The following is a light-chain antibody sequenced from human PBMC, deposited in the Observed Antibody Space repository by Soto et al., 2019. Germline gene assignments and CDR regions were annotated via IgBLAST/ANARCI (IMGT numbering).Light chain of an antibody. CDR1: NSDVGGYNY. V-gene: IGLV2-14*01. CDR2: GVT. J-gene: IGLJ3*02. Sequence: QSVLTQPAFVSGAPGQSITISCTGTNSDVGGYNYVSWYQQHPGKAPKLIIYGVTKRPSDISDRFSGSKSTTTASLTISGLQTEDEAYYYCSSYTSDSTWVFGGGTKLTVL. CDR3: SSYTSDSTWV.